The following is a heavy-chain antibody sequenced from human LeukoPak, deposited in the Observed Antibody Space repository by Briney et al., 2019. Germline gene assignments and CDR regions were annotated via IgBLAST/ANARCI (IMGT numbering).Heavy chain of an antibody. Sequence: GGSLRLSCAASGFTFSSYWMSWVRQAPGKGLEWVANIKQDGSEKYYVDSVKGRFTISRDNAKNSLYLQMNSPRAEDTAVYYCARVGGLWFGELFWDYWGQGTLVTVSS. J-gene: IGHJ4*02. V-gene: IGHV3-7*01. CDR1: GFTFSSYW. D-gene: IGHD3-10*01. CDR3: ARVGGLWFGELFWDY. CDR2: IKQDGSEK.